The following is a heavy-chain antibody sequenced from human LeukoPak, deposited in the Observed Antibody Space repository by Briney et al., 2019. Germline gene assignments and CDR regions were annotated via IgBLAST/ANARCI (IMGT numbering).Heavy chain of an antibody. J-gene: IGHJ4*02. D-gene: IGHD3-22*01. CDR2: IKSKTDGGTT. CDR1: GFTFSSYS. V-gene: IGHV3-15*01. Sequence: GGSLRLSCAASGFTFSSYSMNWVRQAPGKGLEWVGRIKSKTDGGTTDYAAPVKSGFTISRDDSKNTLYLQMNSLKTEDTAVYYCTTRGRYYYDGSGYYIDEYYFDYWGQGTLVTVSS. CDR3: TTRGRYYYDGSGYYIDEYYFDY.